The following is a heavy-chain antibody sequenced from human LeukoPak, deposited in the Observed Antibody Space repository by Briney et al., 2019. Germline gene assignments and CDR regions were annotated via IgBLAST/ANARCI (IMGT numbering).Heavy chain of an antibody. CDR3: ARVYYDSSGYYYTFDY. V-gene: IGHV3-11*03. D-gene: IGHD3-22*01. CDR1: GYTFSDYY. J-gene: IGHJ4*02. CDR2: ISSSSSYT. Sequence: GGSLRLSCAASGYTFSDYYMSWIRQAPGKGLEWVSYISSSSSYTNYADSVKGRFTISRDNAKNSLYLQMNSLRAEDTAVYYCARVYYDSSGYYYTFDYWGQGTLVTVSS.